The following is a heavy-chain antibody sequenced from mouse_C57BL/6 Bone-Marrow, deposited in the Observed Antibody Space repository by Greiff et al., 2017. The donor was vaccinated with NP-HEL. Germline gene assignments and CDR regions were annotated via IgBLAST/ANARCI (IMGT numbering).Heavy chain of an antibody. CDR2: IDPSDSYT. Sequence: QVQLKQSGAELVMPGASVKLSCKASGYTFTSYWMHWVKQRPGQGLEWIGEIDPSDSYTNYNQKFKGKSTLTVDKSSSTAYMQLSSLTSEDSAVYYCAREDPLYGSSPDWYFVVWGTGTTVTVSS. D-gene: IGHD1-1*01. CDR1: GYTFTSYW. CDR3: AREDPLYGSSPDWYFVV. V-gene: IGHV1-69*01. J-gene: IGHJ1*03.